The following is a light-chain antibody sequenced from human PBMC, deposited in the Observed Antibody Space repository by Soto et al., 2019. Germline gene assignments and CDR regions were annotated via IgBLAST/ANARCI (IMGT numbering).Light chain of an antibody. Sequence: EFVLTQSPGTLSLSPGERATLSCRASQTVRNNYLAWYQQKPGQAPRLLIYDASSRATGIPDRLSGSGSGTDFTLTISRLETEDFALYYCQQYGYSPITFGQGTRLENK. CDR1: QTVRNNY. CDR3: QQYGYSPIT. J-gene: IGKJ5*01. V-gene: IGKV3-20*01. CDR2: DAS.